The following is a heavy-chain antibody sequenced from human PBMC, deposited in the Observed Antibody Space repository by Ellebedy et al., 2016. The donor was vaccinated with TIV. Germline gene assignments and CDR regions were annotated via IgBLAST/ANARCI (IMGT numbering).Heavy chain of an antibody. D-gene: IGHD3-10*01. V-gene: IGHV3-30-3*01. Sequence: GGSLRLSXAASGFTFSSYAMHWVRQAPGKGLEWVAVISYDGSNKYYADSVKGRFTISRDNAKNSLYLQMNSLRAEDTAVYYCARGNMVRGVIITQKNWYFDLWGRGTLVTVSS. CDR1: GFTFSSYA. CDR3: ARGNMVRGVIITQKNWYFDL. J-gene: IGHJ2*01. CDR2: ISYDGSNK.